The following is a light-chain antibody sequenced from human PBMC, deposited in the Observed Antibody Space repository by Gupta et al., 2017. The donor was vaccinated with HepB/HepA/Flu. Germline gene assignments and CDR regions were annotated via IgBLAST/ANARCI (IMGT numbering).Light chain of an antibody. J-gene: IGKJ1*01. CDR1: QSIRSW. CDR3: QHDDSSSWT. CDR2: KAS. Sequence: DIQMTQSPSTLSASVGDRVTITCRASQSIRSWLAWYQQKPGKAPKLLIYKASTLESGVPSRFSGSGSETEFTLTISSLQPDDFATYYCQHDDSSSWTFGQGTKVEIK. V-gene: IGKV1-5*03.